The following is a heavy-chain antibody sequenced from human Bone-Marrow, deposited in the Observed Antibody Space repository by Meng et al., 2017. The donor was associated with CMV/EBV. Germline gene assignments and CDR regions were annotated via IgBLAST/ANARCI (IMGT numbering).Heavy chain of an antibody. CDR1: GFTVSSNY. Sequence: GESLKISCAASGFTVSSNYMSWVRQAPGKGLEWVSVIYSGGSTYYADSVKGRFTISRDNAKNSLYLQMNSLRAEDTALYYCAKAGSRGYDFWSGYGNWFDPWGHGTLVTVSS. CDR2: IYSGGST. V-gene: IGHV3-53*05. J-gene: IGHJ5*02. D-gene: IGHD3-3*01. CDR3: AKAGSRGYDFWSGYGNWFDP.